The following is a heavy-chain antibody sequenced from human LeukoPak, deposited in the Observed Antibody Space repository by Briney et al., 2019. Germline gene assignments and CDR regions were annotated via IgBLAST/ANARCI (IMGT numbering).Heavy chain of an antibody. CDR1: GFTFSSYS. J-gene: IGHJ5*02. CDR3: ARSIAVAGTFDP. Sequence: PGGSLRLSCAASGFTFSSYSMNWVRQAPGKGLEWVSSISSSSSYIYYADSVKGRFTISRDNAKNSLYLQMNSLRAEDTAVYYCARSIAVAGTFDPWGQGTLVTVSS. V-gene: IGHV3-21*01. D-gene: IGHD6-19*01. CDR2: ISSSSSYI.